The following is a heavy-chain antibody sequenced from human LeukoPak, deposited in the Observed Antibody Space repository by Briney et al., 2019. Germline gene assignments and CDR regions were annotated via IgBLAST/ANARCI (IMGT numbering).Heavy chain of an antibody. CDR3: ARERYGGPDYHYGMDV. D-gene: IGHD1-26*01. V-gene: IGHV3-30-3*01. J-gene: IGHJ6*02. CDR1: GFTLSSYV. CDR2: ISYDGTNK. Sequence: GGSLRLSCAASGFTLSSYVIHWVREAPGKGLVGVAVISYDGTNKYYADSVKGRFIISRDNSKNTPYMQMNSLRAEDTSVYYCARERYGGPDYHYGMDVWGQGTTVTVSS.